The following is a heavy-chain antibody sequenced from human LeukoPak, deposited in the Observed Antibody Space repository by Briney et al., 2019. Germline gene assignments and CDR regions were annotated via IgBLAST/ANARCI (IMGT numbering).Heavy chain of an antibody. J-gene: IGHJ4*02. CDR2: ISSTTSTK. Sequence: PGGSLRLFCAASGFNFSAYAMNWVRQAPGKGLQWISYISSTTSTKHYADSVKGRFTISRDNTENSLYLQMDNLRADDAAVYYRVTDFGVLEWRYWGQGTLITVSS. CDR3: VTDFGVLEWRY. D-gene: IGHD3-3*01. CDR1: GFNFSAYA. V-gene: IGHV3-48*01.